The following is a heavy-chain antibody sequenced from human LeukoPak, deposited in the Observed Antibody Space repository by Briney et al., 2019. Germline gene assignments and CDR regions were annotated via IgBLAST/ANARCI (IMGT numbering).Heavy chain of an antibody. J-gene: IGHJ4*02. Sequence: PGGSLRLSCAASGFTFRSYDMSWVRQAPGKALEWVSVISGSGGSTHYADSVKGRFTISRDNSKNTQYLQMNSLRAEDTAVYYCAKRGSSTWQQYFDNWGQGTLVTVSS. V-gene: IGHV3-23*01. CDR1: GFTFRSYD. CDR3: AKRGSSTWQQYFDN. D-gene: IGHD6-13*01. CDR2: ISGSGGST.